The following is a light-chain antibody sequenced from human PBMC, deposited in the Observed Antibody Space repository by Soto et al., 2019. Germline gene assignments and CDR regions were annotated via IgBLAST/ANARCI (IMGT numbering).Light chain of an antibody. CDR3: QQSYSIPIT. CDR1: QNIHSW. Sequence: DIQMTQSPSSVSASVGERVNITCRASQNIHSWLAWYQQQPGKAPKLLIYAASNLQNGVPSRFSGSGSGTDFTLTISSLQPEEFATYHCQQSYSIPITFGQGTRLEIK. V-gene: IGKV1-12*01. CDR2: AAS. J-gene: IGKJ5*01.